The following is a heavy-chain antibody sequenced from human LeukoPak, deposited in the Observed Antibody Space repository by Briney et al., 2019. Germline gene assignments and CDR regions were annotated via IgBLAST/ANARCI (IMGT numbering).Heavy chain of an antibody. CDR3: AESSPGFDY. V-gene: IGHV3-23*01. CDR2: IRSSGDST. J-gene: IGHJ4*02. Sequence: PGGSLRLSCAASGFTFSSYGMSWVRQVPGKGLEWVSGIRSSGDSTYYADSVKGRFTISRDNSKNTLYLQMNSLRAEDTAVYYCAESSPGFDYWGQGTLVTVSS. D-gene: IGHD1-1*01. CDR1: GFTFSSYG.